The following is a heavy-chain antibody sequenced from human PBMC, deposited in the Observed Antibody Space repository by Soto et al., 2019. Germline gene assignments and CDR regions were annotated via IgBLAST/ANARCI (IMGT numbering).Heavy chain of an antibody. CDR3: AKGGSTSWLRDGLDI. J-gene: IGHJ3*02. D-gene: IGHD2-2*01. CDR1: GFNLDDYA. Sequence: EHLVESGGGQVQPGRSLRVSCAASGFNLDDYAMHWVRQGPGKGLEWVSGISSNSGRIGYADSVKGRFTISRDNAKNSLYLQMNSLRTEDTALYYCAKGGSTSWLRDGLDIWGQGTMVSVSS. CDR2: ISSNSGRI. V-gene: IGHV3-9*01.